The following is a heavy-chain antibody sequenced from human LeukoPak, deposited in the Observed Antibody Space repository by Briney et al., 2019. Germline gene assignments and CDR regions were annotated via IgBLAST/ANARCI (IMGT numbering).Heavy chain of an antibody. CDR3: ARTCSETSIDY. CDR2: IYHTGST. D-gene: IGHD2-15*01. J-gene: IGHJ4*02. CDR1: GGSISSYY. V-gene: IGHV4-59*01. Sequence: SKTLSLTCTVSGGSISSYYWSWIRQPPGKGLEWMGYIYHTGSTNYNPSLKSRVTISVDTSKNQFSLKLSSVTAADTAVYYCARTCSETSIDYWGQGTLVTVSS.